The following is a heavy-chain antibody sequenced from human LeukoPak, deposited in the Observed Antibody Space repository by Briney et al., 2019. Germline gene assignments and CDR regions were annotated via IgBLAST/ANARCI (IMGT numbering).Heavy chain of an antibody. J-gene: IGHJ4*02. V-gene: IGHV4-39*01. Sequence: TETLSLTCTVSGGSITRTSYYWGWIRQPSGEGLEWIGSFYYSGSTYYNLSLKSRVTISVDTSKNQFSLTLSSVSAADTAVYYCARHTKNGEVFYTYWGQGTLVTVSS. D-gene: IGHD2-8*01. CDR3: ARHTKNGEVFYTY. CDR1: GGSITRTSYY. CDR2: FYYSGST.